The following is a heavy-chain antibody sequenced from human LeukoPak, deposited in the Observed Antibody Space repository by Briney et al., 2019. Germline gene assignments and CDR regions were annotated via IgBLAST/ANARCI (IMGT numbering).Heavy chain of an antibody. D-gene: IGHD6-19*01. V-gene: IGHV4-39*07. Sequence: SETLSLTCTVSGDSISSSNYYWGWIRQPPGKGLEWIGSAYYSGSTYFNPSLKSRLSISVDTSKNQFSLRLTSVTAADTAVYYCVRDSPYSSGWYRFFDLWGRGTLVTVTS. J-gene: IGHJ2*01. CDR2: AYYSGST. CDR1: GDSISSSNYY. CDR3: VRDSPYSSGWYRFFDL.